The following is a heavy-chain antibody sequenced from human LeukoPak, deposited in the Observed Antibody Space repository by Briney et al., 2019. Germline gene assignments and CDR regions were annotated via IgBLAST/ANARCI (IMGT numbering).Heavy chain of an antibody. V-gene: IGHV3-43*02. J-gene: IGHJ4*02. D-gene: IGHD2-15*01. CDR3: AKEVGGGRSYSVFDC. Sequence: GGSLRRSCAASGFTFDDYAMHWVRQAQGMGLEWVSLVSGGGGTTDYADSVRGRFTISRDNSKTSLYLQMNSLSPEDTAFYYCAKEVGGGRSYSVFDCWGQGTLVTVSS. CDR1: GFTFDDYA. CDR2: VSGGGGTT.